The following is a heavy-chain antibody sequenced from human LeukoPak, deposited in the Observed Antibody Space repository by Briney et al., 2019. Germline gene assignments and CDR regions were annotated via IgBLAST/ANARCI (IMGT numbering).Heavy chain of an antibody. J-gene: IGHJ6*03. CDR2: ISWNSGSI. V-gene: IGHV3-9*01. CDR1: GFTFDDYA. Sequence: PGGSLRLSCAASGFTFDDYAMHWVRQAPGKGLEWVSGISWNSGSIGYADSVKGRFTISRDNAKNSLYLQMNSLRAEDTALYYCVTMDLYYYYMDVWGKGTTVTVSS. D-gene: IGHD3/OR15-3a*01. CDR3: VTMDLYYYYMDV.